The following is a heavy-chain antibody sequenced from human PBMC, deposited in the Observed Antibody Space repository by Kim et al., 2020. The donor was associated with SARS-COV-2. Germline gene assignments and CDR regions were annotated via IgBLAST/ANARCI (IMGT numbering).Heavy chain of an antibody. D-gene: IGHD3-16*01. V-gene: IGHV3-23*01. CDR3: SKLYGDY. Sequence: GGSLRLSCAASGFTFSSYGMTWVRQAPATVLSLFSFLSVICGTTFSSDSVKGRFTISRDNSKNTLYRQMNSLRSEDTAVYYCSKLYGDYWGQGTLVSVSS. CDR2: LSVICGTT. CDR1: GFTFSSYG. J-gene: IGHJ4*02.